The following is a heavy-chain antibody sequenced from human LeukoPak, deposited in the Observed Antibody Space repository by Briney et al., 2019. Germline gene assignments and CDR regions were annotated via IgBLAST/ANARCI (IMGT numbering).Heavy chain of an antibody. V-gene: IGHV1-46*01. D-gene: IGHD3-10*01. CDR1: GYTFTSYY. CDR2: INPSGGST. CDR3: ARGVRNPFGSGSSAQNDY. Sequence: GASVKVSCKASGYTFTSYYMHWVRQAPGQGLGWMGIINPSGGSTSYAQKFQGRVTMTRDMSTSTVYMELSSLTSDDTAVYYCARGVRNPFGSGSSAQNDYWGRGTLVTVSS. J-gene: IGHJ4*02.